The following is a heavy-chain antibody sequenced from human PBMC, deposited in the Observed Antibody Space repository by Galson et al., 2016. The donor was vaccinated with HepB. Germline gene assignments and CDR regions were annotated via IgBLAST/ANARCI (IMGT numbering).Heavy chain of an antibody. D-gene: IGHD3-3*01. CDR1: GFTFSSYG. Sequence: SLRLSCAASGFTFSSYGMHWVRQAPGKGLEWVAVIWYDGSNKYYADSVKGRFTISRDNSKNTLYLQMNSLRAEDTAGYYCARDSKATYYDFWSGYPTPNYYFDYWGQGTLVTVSS. CDR3: ARDSKATYYDFWSGYPTPNYYFDY. J-gene: IGHJ4*02. CDR2: IWYDGSNK. V-gene: IGHV3-33*01.